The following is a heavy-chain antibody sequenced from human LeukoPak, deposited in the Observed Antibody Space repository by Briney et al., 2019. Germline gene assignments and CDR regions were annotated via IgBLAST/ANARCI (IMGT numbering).Heavy chain of an antibody. J-gene: IGHJ3*01. CDR3: ARYCSDGDCYGAFDV. Sequence: PSETLSLTCAVYGGSFIGFHWNWIRQPPGKGLEWIGEISHSGSTNYNPSLKSRVTILLDKSRNHFSLKLTSVTAADAAVYYCARYCSDGDCYGAFDVWGQGTMVTVSS. CDR2: ISHSGST. V-gene: IGHV4-34*01. D-gene: IGHD2-15*01. CDR1: GGSFIGFH.